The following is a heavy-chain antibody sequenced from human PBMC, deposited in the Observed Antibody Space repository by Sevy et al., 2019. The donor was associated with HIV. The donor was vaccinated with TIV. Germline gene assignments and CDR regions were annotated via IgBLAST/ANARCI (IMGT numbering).Heavy chain of an antibody. CDR1: GYPISSGYY. CDR2: IYPSGNT. J-gene: IGHJ4*02. CDR3: AMPVCVRGAVVDY. D-gene: IGHD3-10*02. V-gene: IGHV4-38-2*01. Sequence: SETLSLTCAVSGYPISSGYYWGWIRQPPGKGLEWIGNIYPSGNTYHNPSLKSRVTLSLDSSKNQFSLKINFVTAADTAIYYCAMPVCVRGAVVDYWGQGALVTVSS.